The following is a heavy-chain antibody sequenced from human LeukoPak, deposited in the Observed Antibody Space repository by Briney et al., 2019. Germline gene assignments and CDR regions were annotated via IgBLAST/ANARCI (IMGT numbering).Heavy chain of an antibody. J-gene: IGHJ4*02. CDR1: GGTFSSYA. Sequence: SVKVSCKASGGTFSSYAISWVRQAPGQGLEWMGGIIPIFGTANYAQKFQGRVTITTDESTSTAYMELSSLRSEDTAVYYCESGRGPYDYGDYGWFDYWGQGTLVTVSS. V-gene: IGHV1-69*05. CDR2: IIPIFGTA. CDR3: ESGRGPYDYGDYGWFDY. D-gene: IGHD4-17*01.